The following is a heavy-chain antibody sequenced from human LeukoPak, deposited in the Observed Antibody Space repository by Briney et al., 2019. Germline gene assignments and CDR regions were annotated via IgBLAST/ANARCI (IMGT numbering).Heavy chain of an antibody. Sequence: AGYLSLNCAASGFTFSSYEMNWVRLAPGQGLEWVSYISSSGGAIYYADSVKGRFTISRDNAKNSLYLQMNSLRAEDTAVYYCARDSRIAVAGTFDYWGQGTLVTVSS. J-gene: IGHJ4*02. V-gene: IGHV3-48*03. CDR2: ISSSGGAI. CDR1: GFTFSSYE. D-gene: IGHD6-19*01. CDR3: ARDSRIAVAGTFDY.